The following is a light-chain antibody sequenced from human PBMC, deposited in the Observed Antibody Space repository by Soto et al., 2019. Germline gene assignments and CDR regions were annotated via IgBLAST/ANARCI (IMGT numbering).Light chain of an antibody. CDR2: GNS. Sequence: QPVLTQPPSVSEAPRQRVTMSCSGSSSNIGNNVVSWYQQLPGTAPKLLIYGNSNRPSGVPDRFSGSKSGTSASLAITGLQAEDEADYYCQSYDSSLSSVVFGGGTKLTV. CDR1: SSNIGNNV. V-gene: IGLV1-40*01. J-gene: IGLJ2*01. CDR3: QSYDSSLSSVV.